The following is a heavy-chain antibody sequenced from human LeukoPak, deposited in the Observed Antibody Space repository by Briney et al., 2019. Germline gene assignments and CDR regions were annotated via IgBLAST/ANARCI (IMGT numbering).Heavy chain of an antibody. CDR1: GFTVSRNY. J-gene: IGHJ4*02. D-gene: IGHD1-26*01. CDR2: ISDSADST. Sequence: PGGSLRLSCAASGFTVSRNYMTWVRQAPGKGLEWVSSISDSADSTYYADSVKGRFTISRDNSKDTLYLQMNSLRAEDTAVYYCAKAFVGAYYFDYWGQGTLVTVSS. V-gene: IGHV3-23*01. CDR3: AKAFVGAYYFDY.